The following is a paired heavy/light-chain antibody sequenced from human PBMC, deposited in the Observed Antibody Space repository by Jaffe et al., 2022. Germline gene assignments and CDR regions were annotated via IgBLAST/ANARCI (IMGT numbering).Heavy chain of an antibody. V-gene: IGHV3-15*01. D-gene: IGHD1-1*01. Sequence: EVQLVESGGGLVKPGGSLRLSCAASGFTFSNVWMSWVRQAPGKGLEWVGRIKSKTDGGTTDYAAPVRGRFTISRDDSRNTLYLQMTSLKTEDTAIYYCTTIPTVTGPKNEYFQHWGQGTLLTVSS. CDR2: IKSKTDGGTT. CDR3: TTIPTVTGPKNEYFQH. J-gene: IGHJ1*01. CDR1: GFTFSNVW.
Light chain of an antibody. V-gene: IGKV4-1*01. CDR3: QQYYRLPLT. CDR1: QSVLNPSNNKNY. J-gene: IGKJ4*01. CDR2: WAS. Sequence: DIVMTQSPDSLAVSLGERATINCKSSQSVLNPSNNKNYLVWYQQKPGQPPKLLIYWASTRESGVPDRFSGSGSGTDFTLTISGLQAEDVAVYYCQQYYRLPLTFGGGTKMEIK.